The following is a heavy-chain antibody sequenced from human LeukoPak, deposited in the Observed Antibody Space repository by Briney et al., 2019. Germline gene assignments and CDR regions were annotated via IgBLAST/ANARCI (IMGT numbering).Heavy chain of an antibody. CDR3: AKRGFSAWHYFDY. Sequence: GGSLRLSCAASGFTLNSYAMSWVRQAPGKGLEWVSVITTSGGSTYYADAVRGRFTISRDNSKNTLYLQMNSLRAEDTALYYCAKRGFSAWHYFDYWGQGTLVTVSS. CDR1: GFTLNSYA. CDR2: ITTSGGST. V-gene: IGHV3-23*01. D-gene: IGHD6-19*01. J-gene: IGHJ4*02.